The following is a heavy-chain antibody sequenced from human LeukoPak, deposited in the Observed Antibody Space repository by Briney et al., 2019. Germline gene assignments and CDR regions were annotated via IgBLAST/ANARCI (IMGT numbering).Heavy chain of an antibody. V-gene: IGHV4-59*01. CDR1: GGSISSYY. CDR3: ARDPRVRGTMELDY. CDR2: IYYSGST. Sequence: KPSETLSLTCTVSGGSISSYYWSWIRQPPGKGLEWIGYIYYSGSTNYNPSLKSRVTISVDTSKNQFSLKLSSVTAADTAVYYCARDPRVRGTMELDYWGQGTLVTVSS. J-gene: IGHJ4*02. D-gene: IGHD3-10*01.